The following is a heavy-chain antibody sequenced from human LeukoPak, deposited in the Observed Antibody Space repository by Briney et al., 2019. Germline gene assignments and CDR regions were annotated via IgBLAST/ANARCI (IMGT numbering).Heavy chain of an antibody. CDR1: GFTFSSYG. CDR2: IWYDGSNK. J-gene: IGHJ5*02. CDR3: ARDRRYSSSLGGWFDP. V-gene: IGHV3-33*01. Sequence: GGSLRLSCAASGFTFSSYGMHWVRQAPGRGLEWVAVIWYDGSNKYYADSVKGRFTISRDNSKNTLYLQMNSLRAEDTAVYHCARDRRYSSSLGGWFDPWGQGTLVTVSS. D-gene: IGHD6-6*01.